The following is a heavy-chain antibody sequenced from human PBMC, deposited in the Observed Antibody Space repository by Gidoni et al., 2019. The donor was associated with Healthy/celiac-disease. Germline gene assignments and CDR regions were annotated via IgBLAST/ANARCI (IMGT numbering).Heavy chain of an antibody. J-gene: IGHJ3*02. CDR3: ARMVPASDAFDI. CDR1: GGFISSSSYY. D-gene: IGHD2-2*01. Sequence: QLQLQESGPGLVKPSETLSLTCTVSGGFISSSSYYWGWIRQPPGKGLEWIGSIYYSGSTYYNPSLKSRVTISVDTSKNQFSLKLSSVTAADTAVYYCARMVPASDAFDIWGQGTMVTVSS. V-gene: IGHV4-39*01. CDR2: IYYSGST.